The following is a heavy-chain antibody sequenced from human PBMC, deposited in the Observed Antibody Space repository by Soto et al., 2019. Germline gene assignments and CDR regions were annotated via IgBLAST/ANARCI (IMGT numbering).Heavy chain of an antibody. Sequence: GGSLRLSCVASGFTFSSYSMNWVRQAPGKGLEWVSCISRSRNYIDYADSVKGRFTISRDNAKNSVFLQMNSLRAEDTAVYYCARGGRGMPIDCWGQGTLVTVSS. CDR3: ARGGRGMPIDC. CDR2: ISRSRNYI. CDR1: GFTFSSYS. V-gene: IGHV3-21*01. J-gene: IGHJ4*02. D-gene: IGHD2-2*01.